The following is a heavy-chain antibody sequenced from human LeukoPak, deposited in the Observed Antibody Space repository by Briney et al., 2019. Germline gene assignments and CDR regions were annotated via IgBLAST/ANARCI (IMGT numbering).Heavy chain of an antibody. D-gene: IGHD6-19*01. CDR1: GGSISSYY. CDR3: ARGGGGCAPYYMDV. CDR2: IYYSGST. Sequence: SETLSLTCTVSGGSISSYYWSWIRQPPGKGLEWIGYIYYSGSTNYNPSLKSRVTISVDTSKNQFSLKLSSVTAADTAVYYCARGGGGCAPYYMDVWGKGTTVTVSS. J-gene: IGHJ6*03. V-gene: IGHV4-59*01.